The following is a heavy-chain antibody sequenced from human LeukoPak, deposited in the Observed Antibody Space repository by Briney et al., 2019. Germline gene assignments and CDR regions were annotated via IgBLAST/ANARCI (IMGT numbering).Heavy chain of an antibody. D-gene: IGHD3-22*01. V-gene: IGHV3-23*01. Sequence: PGGSLRLSCAASGFTFSSYAMSWVRQAPGKGLEWVSAISGSGGSTYYADSVKGRFTISGDNSKNTLYLQMNSLRAEDTAVYYCAKDLLATMIVVFLPGPTDYWGQGTLVTVSS. CDR3: AKDLLATMIVVFLPGPTDY. J-gene: IGHJ4*02. CDR1: GFTFSSYA. CDR2: ISGSGGST.